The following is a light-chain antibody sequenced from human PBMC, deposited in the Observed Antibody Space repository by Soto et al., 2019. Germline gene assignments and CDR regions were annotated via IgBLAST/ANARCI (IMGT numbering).Light chain of an antibody. Sequence: QSVLTQPASVSGSPGQSITISCTGTSSDVGGYNYVSWHRLHPGKAPKLMVYEVSNRPSGVSNRFSGSKSGNTASLTISGLQAEDEADYYCSSYTSSSTYVFGTGTKFTVL. J-gene: IGLJ1*01. CDR1: SSDVGGYNY. CDR3: SSYTSSSTYV. CDR2: EVS. V-gene: IGLV2-14*01.